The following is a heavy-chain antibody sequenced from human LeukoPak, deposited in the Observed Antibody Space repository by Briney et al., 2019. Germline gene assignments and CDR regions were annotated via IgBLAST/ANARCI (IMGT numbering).Heavy chain of an antibody. J-gene: IGHJ3*02. V-gene: IGHV4-61*02. Sequence: TLSLTCTVSGDSISSGDYYWSWIRQPAGKGLEWIGRISSSGSTNYNPSLKSRVAISVDTSKNQFSLKLSSVTAADTAVYFCARGPYSYDSSGAFDIWGQGTMVTVSS. CDR1: GDSISSGDYY. CDR3: ARGPYSYDSSGAFDI. D-gene: IGHD3-22*01. CDR2: ISSSGST.